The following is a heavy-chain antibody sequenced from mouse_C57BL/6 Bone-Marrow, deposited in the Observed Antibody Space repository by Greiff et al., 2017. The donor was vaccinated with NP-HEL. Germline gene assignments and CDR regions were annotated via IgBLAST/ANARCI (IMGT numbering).Heavy chain of an antibody. J-gene: IGHJ4*01. CDR1: GFTFSSYG. CDR3: ARWLLPLMDY. V-gene: IGHV5-6*01. D-gene: IGHD2-3*01. Sequence: EVQVVESGGDLVKPGGSLKLSCAASGFTFSSYGMSWVRQTPDKRLEWVATISSGGSYTYYPDSVKGRFTISRDNAKNTLYLQMSSLKSEDTAMYYCARWLLPLMDYWGQGTSVTVSS. CDR2: ISSGGSYT.